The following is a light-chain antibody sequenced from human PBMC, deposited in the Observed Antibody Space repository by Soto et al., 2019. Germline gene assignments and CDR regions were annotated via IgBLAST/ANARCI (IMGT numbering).Light chain of an antibody. CDR3: HQAYIAPWA. J-gene: IGKJ1*01. CDR2: AAS. CDR1: QSIINF. Sequence: DIQVTQSPSSLSASVGDRVTITCRSSQSIINFLNWYQHKPGEAPNLLIFAASTLQSGVPSRFSGSGSGTDLPLTITSLQPADFATYYCHQAYIAPWAFGQGTRVEIK. V-gene: IGKV1-39*01.